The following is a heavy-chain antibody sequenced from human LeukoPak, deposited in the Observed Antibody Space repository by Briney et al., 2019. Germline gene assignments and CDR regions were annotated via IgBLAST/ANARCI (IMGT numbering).Heavy chain of an antibody. V-gene: IGHV3-21*01. CDR1: GFTFSSYS. J-gene: IGHJ3*02. D-gene: IGHD6-13*01. Sequence: GGSLRLSCAASGFTFSSYSMNWVRQAPGKGLEWVSSISSSSSYIYYADSVKGRFTISRDNAKNSLYLQMNSLRAEDTAVYYCARDTEIAAAGDHDAFDIWGQGTMVTVSS. CDR3: ARDTEIAAAGDHDAFDI. CDR2: ISSSSSYI.